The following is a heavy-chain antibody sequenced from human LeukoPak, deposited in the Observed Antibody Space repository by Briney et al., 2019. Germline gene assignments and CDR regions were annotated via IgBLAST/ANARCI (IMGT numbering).Heavy chain of an antibody. CDR1: GFTFSSYS. Sequence: GGSLRLSCAASGFTFSSYSMNWVRQAPGKGLEWVSGINWNGGSTGYADSVKGRFTISRDNAKNSLYLQMNSLRAEDTALYYCARAFTTGYSSSWYPTNYYYYMDVWGKGTTVTVSS. J-gene: IGHJ6*03. V-gene: IGHV3-20*04. CDR2: INWNGGST. CDR3: ARAFTTGYSSSWYPTNYYYYMDV. D-gene: IGHD6-13*01.